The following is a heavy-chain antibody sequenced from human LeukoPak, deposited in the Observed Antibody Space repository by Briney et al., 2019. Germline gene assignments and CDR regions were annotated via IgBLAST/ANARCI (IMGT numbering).Heavy chain of an antibody. J-gene: IGHJ4*02. V-gene: IGHV1-18*01. CDR3: ARRDCSSTSCYMGTTDTYFDY. CDR2: ISAYNGNT. D-gene: IGHD2-2*02. CDR1: GYTFTSYG. Sequence: GASVKVSCKASGYTFTSYGISWVRQAPGQGLEWMGWISAYNGNTNYAQKLQGRVTMTTDTSTSTAYMELRSLRSDDTAVYYCARRDCSSTSCYMGTTDTYFDYWGQGTLVTVSS.